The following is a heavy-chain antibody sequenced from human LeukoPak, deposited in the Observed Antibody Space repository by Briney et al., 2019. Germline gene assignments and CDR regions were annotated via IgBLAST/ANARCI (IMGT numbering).Heavy chain of an antibody. D-gene: IGHD3-16*01. J-gene: IGHJ4*02. CDR1: GYTFTKYD. Sequence: ASVKVSCKASGYTFTKYDFSWVRQAPGQGLEWMGWISGYNGNTSYAQKLQGRVTMTMDTSTSTAYMELRSLRSDDTAVYYCARDYAWGCWYSDYWGQGTLVTVSS. CDR2: ISGYNGNT. V-gene: IGHV1-18*01. CDR3: ARDYAWGCWYSDY.